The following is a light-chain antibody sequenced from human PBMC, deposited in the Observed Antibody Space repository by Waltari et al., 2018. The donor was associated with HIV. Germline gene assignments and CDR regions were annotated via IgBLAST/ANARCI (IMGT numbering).Light chain of an antibody. CDR1: SSNIGSNY. CDR3: AAWDDSLSGLV. Sequence: QSVLTQPPSASGTPGQRVTISCSGSSSNIGSNYGYWYQQLPGTAPKLLIYRNNPRPSVVPDRFSGSKSGTSASLAISGLRSEDEADYYCAAWDDSLSGLVFGGGTKVTVL. V-gene: IGLV1-47*01. CDR2: RNN. J-gene: IGLJ3*02.